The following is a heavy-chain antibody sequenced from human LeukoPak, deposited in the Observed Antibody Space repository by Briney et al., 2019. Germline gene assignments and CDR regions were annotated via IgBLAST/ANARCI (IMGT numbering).Heavy chain of an antibody. CDR3: AREWYSSGWYYFDY. J-gene: IGHJ4*02. CDR1: GYTFTSYA. D-gene: IGHD6-19*01. Sequence: GASVKVSCKASGYTFTSYAMNWVRQAPGQRLEWMGWINAGNGNTKYSQKFQGRVTITRDTSASTAYMELSSLRSEDTAVYYCAREWYSSGWYYFDYWGQGTLVTVSS. V-gene: IGHV1-3*01. CDR2: INAGNGNT.